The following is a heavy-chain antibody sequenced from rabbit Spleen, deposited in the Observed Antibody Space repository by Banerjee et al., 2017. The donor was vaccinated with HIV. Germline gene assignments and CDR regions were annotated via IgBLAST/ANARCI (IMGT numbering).Heavy chain of an antibody. CDR1: GFSLSSNW. J-gene: IGHJ2*01. CDR3: ARNYVTAFDP. V-gene: IGHV1S45*01. D-gene: IGHD1-1*01. Sequence: QEQLVESGGGLVKPGGTLTLTCTVSGFSLSSNWICWVRQAPGKGLEWIACIDTSDGDTDDANWPKGRFTISKASSTTVTLQMTSLTAADPSTSFCARNYVTAFDPWGQVTLVTVS. CDR2: IDTSDGDT.